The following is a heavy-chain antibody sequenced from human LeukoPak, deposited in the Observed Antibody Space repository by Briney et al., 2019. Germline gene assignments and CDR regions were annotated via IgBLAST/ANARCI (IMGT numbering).Heavy chain of an antibody. CDR2: INPNSGGT. CDR1: GYTFTGYY. Sequence: GASVKVSCKASGYTFTGYYMHWVRQAPGQGLEWMGWINPNSGGTNYAQKFQGRVTMTRDTSISTAYMELSRLRSDDTAVYCCASLYVVVTGRGDYWGQGTLATVSS. J-gene: IGHJ4*02. V-gene: IGHV1-2*02. CDR3: ASLYVVVTGRGDY. D-gene: IGHD2-21*02.